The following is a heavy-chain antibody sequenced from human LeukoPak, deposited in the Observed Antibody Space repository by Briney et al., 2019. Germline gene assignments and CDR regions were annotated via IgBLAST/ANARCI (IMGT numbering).Heavy chain of an antibody. CDR3: ARFAAGGSYYYYMDV. V-gene: IGHV3-23*01. J-gene: IGHJ6*03. CDR2: ISGSGGTA. D-gene: IGHD3-10*01. CDR1: GFTFSIYA. Sequence: PGGSLRLSCAASGFTFSIYAMSWVRQAPGKGLEWVSAISGSGGTAYYADSVKGRFTISRDNSKNTLYLQMNSLRADDTAVYYCARFAAGGSYYYYMDVWGKGTTVTVSS.